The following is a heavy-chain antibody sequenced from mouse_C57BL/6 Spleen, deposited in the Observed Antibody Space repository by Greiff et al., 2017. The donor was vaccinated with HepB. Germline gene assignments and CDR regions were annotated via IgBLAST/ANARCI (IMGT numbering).Heavy chain of an antibody. V-gene: IGHV1-64*01. CDR3: ARGSNYGGGYAMDY. Sequence: VQLQQSGAELVKPGASVKLSCKASGYPFTSYWMHWVKQRPGQGLEWIGMIHPNSGSTNYNEKFKSKATLTVDKSSSTAYMQLSSLTSEDSAVYYCARGSNYGGGYAMDYWGQGTSGTVSS. CDR2: IHPNSGST. J-gene: IGHJ4*01. CDR1: GYPFTSYW. D-gene: IGHD2-5*01.